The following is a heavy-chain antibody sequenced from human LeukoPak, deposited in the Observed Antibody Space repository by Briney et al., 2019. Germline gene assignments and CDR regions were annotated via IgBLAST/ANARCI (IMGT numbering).Heavy chain of an antibody. CDR3: ARVWGPDAFDI. J-gene: IGHJ3*02. CDR2: ISSSSSTI. Sequence: GGSLRLSCAASGFTFSSYSMNWVRQAPGKGLEWVSYISSSSSTIYYADSVKGRFTISRDNAKNSLYLQMNSLRAEDTAVYYCARVWGPDAFDIWGQGTMVTVSS. D-gene: IGHD7-27*01. CDR1: GFTFSSYS. V-gene: IGHV3-48*01.